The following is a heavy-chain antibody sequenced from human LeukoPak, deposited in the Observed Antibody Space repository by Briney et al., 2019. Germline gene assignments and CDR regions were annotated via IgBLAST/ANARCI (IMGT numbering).Heavy chain of an antibody. CDR2: ISGYGDTT. Sequence: GGSLRLSCAASGFTFSIYAMTWVRQAPGKGLDWVSAISGYGDTTYYADSVKGRFTISRDNSKNTLFLQMNSLRAEDTALYYCARGHSDPPLVGYWGQGILVTVSS. J-gene: IGHJ4*02. D-gene: IGHD1-26*01. CDR1: GFTFSIYA. CDR3: ARGHSDPPLVGY. V-gene: IGHV3-23*01.